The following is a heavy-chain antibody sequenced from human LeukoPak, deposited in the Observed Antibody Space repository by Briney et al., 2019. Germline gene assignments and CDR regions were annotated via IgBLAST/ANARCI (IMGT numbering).Heavy chain of an antibody. CDR2: ITSGGTTI. J-gene: IGHJ4*02. D-gene: IGHD3-22*01. CDR1: GFTFSNYE. CDR3: ARGYATRGCARFEN. V-gene: IGHV3-48*03. Sequence: GGSLRLSCAASGFTFSNYEMNWVRQAPGKGLEWLSYITSGGTTIYYADSVKGRFTISRDNAKNSLYLQMNSLRAEDTALYYCARGYATRGCARFENWGQGTLVTVSS.